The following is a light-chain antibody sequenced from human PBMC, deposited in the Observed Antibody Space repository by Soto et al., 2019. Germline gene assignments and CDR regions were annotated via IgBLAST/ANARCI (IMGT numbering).Light chain of an antibody. CDR1: QSVSSN. V-gene: IGKV3-15*01. CDR3: QQYNNWPPWAF. Sequence: EIVMTQSPATLSVSPGERATLSCRASQSVSSNLAWYQQKPGQAPRLLIYGVSTRATGIPARFSGSGSGTEFTLTISSLQSEDFAVYYCQQYNNWPPWAFFGPGTKVDIK. J-gene: IGKJ3*01. CDR2: GVS.